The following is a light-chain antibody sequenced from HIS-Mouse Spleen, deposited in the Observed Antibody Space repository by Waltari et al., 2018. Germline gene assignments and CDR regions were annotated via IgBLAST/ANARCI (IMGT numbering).Light chain of an antibody. CDR1: SSDVGGYNY. V-gene: IGLV2-14*01. CDR2: EVS. CDR3: SSYTSSSTRV. J-gene: IGLJ3*02. Sequence: QPASVSGSPGQSITISCTGTSSDVGGYNYVSWYQQHPGKAPKLMIYEVSNRPSGVSNRFSGSKSGNTASLTISGLQAEDEADYYCSSYTSSSTRVFGGGTKLTVL.